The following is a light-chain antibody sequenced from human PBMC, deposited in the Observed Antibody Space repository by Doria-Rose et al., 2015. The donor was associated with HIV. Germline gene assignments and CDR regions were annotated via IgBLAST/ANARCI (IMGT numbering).Light chain of an antibody. J-gene: IGLJ3*02. CDR1: SGSIASNY. CDR3: QSYDSSTWV. Sequence: PGKTVTISCTRSSGSIASNYVQWYQQRPGSSPTTVIYEDNQRPSGVPNRFSGSIDSSSNSASLTISGLKTEDEADYYCQSYDSSTWVFGGGTKLTVL. V-gene: IGLV6-57*01. CDR2: EDN.